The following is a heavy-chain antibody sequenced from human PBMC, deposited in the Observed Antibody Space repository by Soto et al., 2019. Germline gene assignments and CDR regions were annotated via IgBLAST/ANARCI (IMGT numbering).Heavy chain of an antibody. CDR1: GYTFSTYY. Sequence: ASVKVSCKASGYTFSTYYMHWVRQAPGQGYEWMGIINPSGGSTTYAQKFQGRVTMTRDTSTTTVYMELSSLKSDDTAVYYCARDSPPVDYWGQGTLVTVSS. CDR2: INPSGGST. CDR3: ARDSPPVDY. J-gene: IGHJ4*02. V-gene: IGHV1-46*01.